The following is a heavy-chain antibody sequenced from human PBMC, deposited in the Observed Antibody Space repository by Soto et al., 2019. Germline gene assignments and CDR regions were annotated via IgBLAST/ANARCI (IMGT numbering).Heavy chain of an antibody. V-gene: IGHV3-23*01. CDR3: AKGYDFWSGYYDY. CDR1: GFTFSSYA. D-gene: IGHD3-3*01. CDR2: ISGSGGST. Sequence: EVQLLESGGGLVQPGGSLRLSCAASGFTFSSYAMSWVRQAPGKGLEWVSAISGSGGSTYYADSVKGRFNISRDNSKNTLYLQMNSLRAEDTAVYYCAKGYDFWSGYYDYWGQGTLVTVSS. J-gene: IGHJ4*02.